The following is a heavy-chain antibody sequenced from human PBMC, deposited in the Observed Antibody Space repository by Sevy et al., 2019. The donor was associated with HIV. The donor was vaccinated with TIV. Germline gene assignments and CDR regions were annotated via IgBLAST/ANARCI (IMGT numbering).Heavy chain of an antibody. Sequence: GGSLRLSCAASGFTFSSYAMHWVRQAPGKGLEWVAVISYDGSNKYYADSVKGRFTISRDNSKNTLYLQMNSLRAEYTAVYYCARPLSTTGTTPSFDYWGQGTLVTVSS. CDR3: ARPLSTTGTTPSFDY. CDR1: GFTFSSYA. J-gene: IGHJ4*02. V-gene: IGHV3-30*04. CDR2: ISYDGSNK. D-gene: IGHD1-1*01.